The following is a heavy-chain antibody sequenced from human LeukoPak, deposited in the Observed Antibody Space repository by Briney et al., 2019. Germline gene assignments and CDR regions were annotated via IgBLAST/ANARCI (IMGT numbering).Heavy chain of an antibody. D-gene: IGHD2-2*01. CDR2: IYYTGIT. CDR3: VGYPVSAASS. Sequence: PSETLSLTCTVSAGYISSPGYHWGWIRQPPGKGLECIGTIYYTGITYYSPSLKSRVTISIDTSRNEVSLKLSSVTAADTAVYYCVGYPVSAASSWGQGTLITVSS. J-gene: IGHJ5*02. CDR1: AGYISSPGYH. V-gene: IGHV4-39*01.